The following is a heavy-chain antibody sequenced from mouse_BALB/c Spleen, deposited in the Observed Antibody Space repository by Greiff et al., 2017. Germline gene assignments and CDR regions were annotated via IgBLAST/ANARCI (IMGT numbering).Heavy chain of an antibody. D-gene: IGHD2-10*02. CDR1: GYTFTSYW. V-gene: IGHV1S22*01. J-gene: IGHJ3*01. Sequence: LQQPGSELVRPGASVKLSCKASGYTFTSYWMHWVKQRPGQGLEWIGNIYPGSGSTNYDEKFKSKATLTVDTSSSTAYMQLSSLTSEDSAVYYCTRLLGKYGNSPFAYWGQGTLVTVSA. CDR2: IYPGSGST. CDR3: TRLLGKYGNSPFAY.